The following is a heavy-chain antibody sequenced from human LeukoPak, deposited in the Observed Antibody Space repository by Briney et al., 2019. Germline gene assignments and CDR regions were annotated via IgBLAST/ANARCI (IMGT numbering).Heavy chain of an antibody. J-gene: IGHJ4*02. V-gene: IGHV1-2*06. CDR2: INPNTGGT. Sequence: ASVKVSCKASGYTFTNFYIHWVRRAPGQGLEWMGRINPNTGGTNFAQKFQDRVTVTRDTSISTAYLELSSLTSGDTAVYHCVTSFDYSDFYWGQGTLVTVS. CDR3: VTSFDYSDFY. CDR1: GYTFTNFY. D-gene: IGHD4-11*01.